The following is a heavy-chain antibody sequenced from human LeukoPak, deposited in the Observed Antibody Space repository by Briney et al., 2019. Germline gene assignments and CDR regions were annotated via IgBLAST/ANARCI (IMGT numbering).Heavy chain of an antibody. CDR1: GGTFSSYA. Sequence: ASVKVSCKASGGTFSSYAISWVRQAPGQGLEWMGRIIPILGIANYAQKFRGRVTITADKSTSTAYMELSSLRSEDTAVYYCARDLSDYRGIAAAATFDYWGQGTLVTVSS. D-gene: IGHD6-13*01. CDR3: ARDLSDYRGIAAAATFDY. V-gene: IGHV1-69*04. J-gene: IGHJ4*02. CDR2: IIPILGIA.